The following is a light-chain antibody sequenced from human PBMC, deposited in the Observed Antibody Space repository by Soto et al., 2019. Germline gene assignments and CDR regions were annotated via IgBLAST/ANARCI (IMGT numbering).Light chain of an antibody. CDR1: QSVSSSY. CDR2: GAS. J-gene: IGKJ2*01. Sequence: EIVLTQSPGTLSLSPGERATLSCRASQSVSSSYLAWYQQKPGQAPRLLIYGASSRATGIPDRFSGSGSGTDFPLTISRLEPEDFAVSYCQQYGSSPRYTFGQGTKLESK. CDR3: QQYGSSPRYT. V-gene: IGKV3-20*01.